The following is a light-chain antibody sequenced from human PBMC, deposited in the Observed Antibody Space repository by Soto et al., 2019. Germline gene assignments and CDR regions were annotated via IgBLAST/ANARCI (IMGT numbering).Light chain of an antibody. CDR1: SSDVGGYNF. CDR2: DVT. V-gene: IGLV2-11*01. Sequence: QSALTQPRSVSGSPGQSVTISCTGTSSDVGGYNFVSWYQQHPGKVPKLLIYDVTKRPSGVPDRFSGSKSGNTASLTISGLQADDEADYYCSSFAGIPAGVFGTGTKLTVL. J-gene: IGLJ1*01. CDR3: SSFAGIPAGV.